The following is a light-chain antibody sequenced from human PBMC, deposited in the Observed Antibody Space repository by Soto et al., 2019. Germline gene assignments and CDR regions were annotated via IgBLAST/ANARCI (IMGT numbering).Light chain of an antibody. Sequence: DIQMTQSPSTLSASVGDRVTITCRASQSISSWLAWYQQRPGKAPKLLIYKASSLESGVPSRFSGSGSGTEFTLTISSLQPDAFATYYCQQYNNWYTFGQGTKVEIK. CDR2: KAS. CDR1: QSISSW. V-gene: IGKV1-5*03. CDR3: QQYNNWYT. J-gene: IGKJ2*01.